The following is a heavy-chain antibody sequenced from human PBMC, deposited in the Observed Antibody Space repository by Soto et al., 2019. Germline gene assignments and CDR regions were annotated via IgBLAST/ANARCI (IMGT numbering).Heavy chain of an antibody. D-gene: IGHD3-16*01. CDR3: AREGGESSDGLYYFDS. CDR2: IYYSGNT. CDR1: GGSTSSDNY. V-gene: IGHV4-30-4*01. Sequence: SETLSLTCTVSGGSTSSDNYWSWIRQPPGKGLEWIGHIYYSGNTDYNPSLKSRLAISIDTSKNQFSLKLSSVTAADTAIYFCAREGGESSDGLYYFDSWGQGSLVTVSS. J-gene: IGHJ4*02.